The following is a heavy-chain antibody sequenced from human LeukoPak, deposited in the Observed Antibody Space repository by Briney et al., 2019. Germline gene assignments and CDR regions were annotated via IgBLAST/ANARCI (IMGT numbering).Heavy chain of an antibody. Sequence: GGSLRLSCAASGFTFSSYGMSWVRQAPGKGLERVSAISGSGGSTYYADSVKGRFTISRDNSKNTLYLQMNSLRAEDTAVSYCAKDTWGPYYYDSSGYSDAFDIWGQGTMVTVSS. CDR2: ISGSGGST. D-gene: IGHD3-22*01. CDR3: AKDTWGPYYYDSSGYSDAFDI. J-gene: IGHJ3*02. CDR1: GFTFSSYG. V-gene: IGHV3-23*01.